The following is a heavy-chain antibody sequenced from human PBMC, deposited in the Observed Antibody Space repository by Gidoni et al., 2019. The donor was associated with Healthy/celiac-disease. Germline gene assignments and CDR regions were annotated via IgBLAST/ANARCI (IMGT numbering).Heavy chain of an antibody. D-gene: IGHD5-12*01. CDR3: AKERWLQSQYYFDY. V-gene: IGHV3-23*01. CDR1: GFTFSSYA. J-gene: IGHJ4*02. CDR2: ISGSGGST. Sequence: EVQLLESGGGLVQPGGSLRLSCAASGFTFSSYAMSWVRPAPGKGVGWVSAISGSGGSTYYADSVKGRFTISRDNSKNTLYLQMNSLRAEDTAVYYCAKERWLQSQYYFDYWGQGTLVTVSS.